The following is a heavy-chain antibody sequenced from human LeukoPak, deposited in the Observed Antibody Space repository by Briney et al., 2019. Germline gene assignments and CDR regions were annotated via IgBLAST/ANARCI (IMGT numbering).Heavy chain of an antibody. CDR2: IYSGGST. CDR3: ARGYYLRYVDL. V-gene: IGHV3-53*01. D-gene: IGHD3-22*01. Sequence: GGSLRLSCAASGFTVSSNYMTWVRQAPGKGLEWVSVIYSGGSTYYADSVKGRFTISRDNSKNTLYLQMNSLRAEDTAVYYCARGYYLRYVDLWGRGTLVTVSS. CDR1: GFTVSSNY. J-gene: IGHJ2*01.